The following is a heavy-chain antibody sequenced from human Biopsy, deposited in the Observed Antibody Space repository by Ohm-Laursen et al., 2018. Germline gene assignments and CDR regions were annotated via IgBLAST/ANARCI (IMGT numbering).Heavy chain of an antibody. Sequence: ASVKVSCKVSGYSFTSYYIHWVRQAPGQGLEWMGWISPKSGGTNYAQKFQGNITMTKNTSMSTAYMEMSRLRSDDTAVYYCALQSVAQMKNFDYWGQGTLVTVSS. CDR2: ISPKSGGT. V-gene: IGHV1-2*02. J-gene: IGHJ4*02. CDR1: GYSFTSYY. D-gene: IGHD6-19*01. CDR3: ALQSVAQMKNFDY.